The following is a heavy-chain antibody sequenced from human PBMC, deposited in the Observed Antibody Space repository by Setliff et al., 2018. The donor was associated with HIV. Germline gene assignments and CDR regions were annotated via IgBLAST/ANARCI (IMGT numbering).Heavy chain of an antibody. CDR3: TTKGRDVSTLEAPG. D-gene: IGHD2-15*01. CDR2: IKSKENGETI. CDR1: GMSFSNAW. J-gene: IGHJ4*02. Sequence: GGSLRLSCAASGMSFSNAWMSWVRQVPGKGLEWLGRIKSKENGETIDYGAPVKGRVTISRDDSKNTLYLQMNSLKSEDTALYYWTTKGRDVSTLEAPGWGQGTLVTVAS. V-gene: IGHV3-15*01.